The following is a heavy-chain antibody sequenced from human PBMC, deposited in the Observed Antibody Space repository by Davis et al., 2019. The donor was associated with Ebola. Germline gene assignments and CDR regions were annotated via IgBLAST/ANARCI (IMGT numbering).Heavy chain of an antibody. V-gene: IGHV1-69*05. D-gene: IGHD6-19*01. J-gene: IGHJ4*02. CDR2: IIPIFGTA. CDR3: AISYSSGWYWGFDC. Sequence: SVKVSCKASGGTFSSYAISWVRQAPGQGLEWMGGIIPIFGTANYAQKFQGRVSMTRDTSTSTVYMELSSLRSEDTAVYYCAISYSSGWYWGFDCWGQGTLVTVSS. CDR1: GGTFSSYA.